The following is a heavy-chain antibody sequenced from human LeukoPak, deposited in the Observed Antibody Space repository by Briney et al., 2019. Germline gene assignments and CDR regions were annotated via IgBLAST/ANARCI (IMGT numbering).Heavy chain of an antibody. J-gene: IGHJ4*02. CDR3: AKGYSGSYLADFDY. Sequence: GGSLRLSCAASGFTFSSYWMSWVRQAPGKGLEWVANIKQDGSAKNYGDSVKGRFTISRDNSKNTLYLQMNSLRAEDTAVYYCAKGYSGSYLADFDYWGQGTPVTVSS. CDR1: GFTFSSYW. D-gene: IGHD1-26*01. V-gene: IGHV3-7*03. CDR2: IKQDGSAK.